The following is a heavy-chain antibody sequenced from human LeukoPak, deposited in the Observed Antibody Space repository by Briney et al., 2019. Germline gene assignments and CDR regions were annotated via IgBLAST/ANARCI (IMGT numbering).Heavy chain of an antibody. CDR3: AYSPGGNSLIFDY. CDR2: ISGSGGST. CDR1: GFTFSSYA. J-gene: IGHJ4*02. Sequence: GESLRLSCAASGFTFSSYAMSWVRQAPGKGLEWVSAISGSGGSTYYADSVKGRFTISRDNSKNTLYLQMNSLRDEDTAVYYCAYSPGGNSLIFDYWGQGTLVTVSS. D-gene: IGHD4-23*01. V-gene: IGHV3-23*01.